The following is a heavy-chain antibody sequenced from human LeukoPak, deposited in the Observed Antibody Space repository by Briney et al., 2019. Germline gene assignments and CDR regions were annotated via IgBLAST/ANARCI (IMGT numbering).Heavy chain of an antibody. D-gene: IGHD3-3*02. V-gene: IGHV3-48*01. Sequence: SGGSLRLSCAASGFTFSSYSMNWVRQAPGKGLEWVTYISNSSSTIYYADSVKGRFTISRDNAKNSLYLQMNSLRAEDTAVYYCARADLSRLYYYMDVWGKGTTVTVSS. CDR2: ISNSSSTI. J-gene: IGHJ6*03. CDR3: ARADLSRLYYYMDV. CDR1: GFTFSSYS.